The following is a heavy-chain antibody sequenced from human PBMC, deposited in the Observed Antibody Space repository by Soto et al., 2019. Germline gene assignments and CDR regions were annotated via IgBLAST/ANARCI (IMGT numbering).Heavy chain of an antibody. CDR3: YTEHTLYMGH. Sequence: EAQLVESGGGLVTPGESLRLSCVASGFTFSNAWLSWVRQVPGKELEWLGRITSKSAGATTAYAAPVTGRFTVSRDDLKNTLYRHVNSLKSEDTGIYFCYTEHTLYMGHWGQGTLVTVSS. V-gene: IGHV3-15*01. CDR1: GFTFSNAW. CDR2: ITSKSAGATT. J-gene: IGHJ4*02.